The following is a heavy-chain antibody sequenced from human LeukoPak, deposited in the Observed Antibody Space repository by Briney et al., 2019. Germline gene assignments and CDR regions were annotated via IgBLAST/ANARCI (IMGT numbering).Heavy chain of an antibody. CDR3: AIAVSTGWYGDKIDY. D-gene: IGHD6-19*01. CDR1: GGSISSSY. Sequence: SETLSLTCSVSGGSISSSYWSWIRQPPGKGLEWIGYIYDRGSTNYNPSLNSRVTISVDTSKNQFSLKLHSVTPADTAVYYCAIAVSTGWYGDKIDYWGQGRLVTVSS. V-gene: IGHV4-59*01. CDR2: IYDRGST. J-gene: IGHJ4*02.